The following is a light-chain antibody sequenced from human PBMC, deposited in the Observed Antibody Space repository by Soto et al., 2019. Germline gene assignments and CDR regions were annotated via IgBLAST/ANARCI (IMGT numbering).Light chain of an antibody. Sequence: VLTQPPVTLSLSPGERATLSCRASQSFRGLLAWYQQKPGQAPRLLIYGASSRATGIPDRFSGSGSGTDFTLTISRLEPEDFAVYYCQQYGSSPGTFGQGTKVDIK. CDR3: QQYGSSPGT. CDR2: GAS. V-gene: IGKV3-20*01. CDR1: QSFRGL. J-gene: IGKJ1*01.